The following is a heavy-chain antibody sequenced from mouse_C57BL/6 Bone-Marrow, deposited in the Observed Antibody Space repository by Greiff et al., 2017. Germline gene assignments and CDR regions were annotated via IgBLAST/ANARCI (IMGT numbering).Heavy chain of an antibody. D-gene: IGHD1-1*01. V-gene: IGHV1-9*01. CDR2: ILPGSGST. CDR1: GYTFTGYW. J-gene: IGHJ3*01. Sequence: QVQLQQSGAELMKPGASVKLSCKATGYTFTGYWIEWVKQRPGHGLEWIGEILPGSGSTNYNEKFKGKATFTADTSSNTAYMQLSSLTSEDSAVYYCTREAPITTVVAPYWGQGTLVTVSA. CDR3: TREAPITTVVAPY.